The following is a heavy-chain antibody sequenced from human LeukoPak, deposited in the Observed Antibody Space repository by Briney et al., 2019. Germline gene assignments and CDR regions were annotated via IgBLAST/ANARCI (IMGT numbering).Heavy chain of an antibody. Sequence: GGSLRLSCTASGFTFSTSSMNWVRQAPGKGLEWVSYISSSGSTTYYADSVKGRFTISRDNAKNSLYLQMNSLRAEDTAVYYCARESGYSYGCFDYWGQGTLVTVSS. CDR3: ARESGYSYGCFDY. V-gene: IGHV3-48*03. D-gene: IGHD5-18*01. J-gene: IGHJ4*02. CDR1: GFTFSTSS. CDR2: ISSSGSTT.